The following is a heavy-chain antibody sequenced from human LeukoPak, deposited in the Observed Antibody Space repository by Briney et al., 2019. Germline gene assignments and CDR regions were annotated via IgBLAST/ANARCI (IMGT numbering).Heavy chain of an antibody. D-gene: IGHD3-22*01. CDR1: GGSISSYY. CDR3: ARAGGEGYYDSSGKSSFDY. CDR2: IYYSGST. Sequence: SETLSLTCTVSGGSISSYYWSWIRQPPGKGLEWIGYIYYSGSTNYNPSLKSRDTISVDTSKNQFSLKLSSVTAADTAVYYCARAGGEGYYDSSGKSSFDYWGQGTLVTVSS. J-gene: IGHJ4*02. V-gene: IGHV4-59*01.